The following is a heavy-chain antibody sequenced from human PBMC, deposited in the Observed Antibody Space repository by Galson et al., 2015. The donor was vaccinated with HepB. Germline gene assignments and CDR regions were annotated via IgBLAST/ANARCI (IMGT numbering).Heavy chain of an antibody. CDR2: IWYDGSNK. J-gene: IGHJ4*02. D-gene: IGHD3-10*01. V-gene: IGHV3-33*01. Sequence: SPRLSCAASGFTFSSYGMHWVRQAPGKGLEWVAVIWYDGSNKYYADSVKGRFTISRDNSKNTLYLQMNSLRAEDTAVYYCARGEYYGSGSYYYFDYWGQGTLVTVSS. CDR3: ARGEYYGSGSYYYFDY. CDR1: GFTFSSYG.